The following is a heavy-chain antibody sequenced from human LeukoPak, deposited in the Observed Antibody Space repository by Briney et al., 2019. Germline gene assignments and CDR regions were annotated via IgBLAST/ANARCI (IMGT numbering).Heavy chain of an antibody. J-gene: IGHJ4*02. Sequence: GGSLRLSCAASGFTFNNYCMNWVRQAPGRGLEWLANIKPDGSNRYYVDSVKGRFTISRDNAKNSVYLEMNSLRAEDTAVYYCSGRNSRRNQWSYWGGGTLV. D-gene: IGHD1-14*01. CDR3: SGRNSRRNQWSY. V-gene: IGHV3-7*01. CDR2: IKPDGSNR. CDR1: GFTFNNYC.